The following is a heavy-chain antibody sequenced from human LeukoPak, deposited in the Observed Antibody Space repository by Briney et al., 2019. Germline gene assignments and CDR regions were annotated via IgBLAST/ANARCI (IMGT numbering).Heavy chain of an antibody. CDR1: GGSFSGYY. CDR2: INHSGST. CDR3: ARVGALDDSRGYYHYYYMDV. J-gene: IGHJ6*03. D-gene: IGHD3-22*01. V-gene: IGHV4-34*01. Sequence: SETLSLTCAVYGGSFSGYYWSWIRQPPGKGLEWIGEINHSGSTNYNPSLKSRVTISVDTSKNQFSLKLSSVTAADTAVYYCARVGALDDSRGYYHYYYMDVWGKGTTVTVSS.